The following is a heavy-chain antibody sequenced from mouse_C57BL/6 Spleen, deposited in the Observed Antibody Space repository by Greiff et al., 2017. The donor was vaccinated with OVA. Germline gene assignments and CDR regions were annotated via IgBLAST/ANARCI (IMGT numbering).Heavy chain of an antibody. CDR1: GFNIKDDY. D-gene: IGHD1-1*01. J-gene: IGHJ2*01. CDR3: TAYYFGLDY. V-gene: IGHV14-4*01. CDR2: IDPENGYT. Sequence: EVQLQQSGAELVRPGASVKLSCTASGFNIKDDYMHWVKQRPEQGLEWIGWIDPENGYTEYASKFQGKATITADTSSNTAYLQLSSLTSEDTAVYYCTAYYFGLDYWGKGTTLTVAS.